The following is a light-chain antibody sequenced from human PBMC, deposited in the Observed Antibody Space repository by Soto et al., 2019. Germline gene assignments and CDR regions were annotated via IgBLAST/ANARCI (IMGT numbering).Light chain of an antibody. Sequence: DIQMTQAPPSLPAFVGDRVTITCRASQSISTHLNWYQQKPGKAPKLLIRVASSLQSGVPSRFSGSGSGTDFTLTINNLQPDDFETYYCQQSYETPPTFGGGTKVDIK. CDR3: QQSYETPPT. V-gene: IGKV1-39*01. CDR1: QSISTH. CDR2: VAS. J-gene: IGKJ4*01.